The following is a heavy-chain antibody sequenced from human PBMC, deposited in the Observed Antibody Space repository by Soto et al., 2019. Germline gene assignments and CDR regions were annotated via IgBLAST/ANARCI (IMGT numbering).Heavy chain of an antibody. J-gene: IGHJ3*02. D-gene: IGHD5-18*01. CDR3: ARDIRGYSYESYAFDI. CDR1: GFTFSSYS. CDR2: ISSSSSTI. V-gene: IGHV3-48*01. Sequence: GGSLRLSCAVSGFTFSSYSMNWVRQAPGKGLEWVSYISSSSSTIYYADSVKGRFTISRDNAKNSLYLQMNSLRAEDTAVYYCARDIRGYSYESYAFDIWGQGTMVTVSS.